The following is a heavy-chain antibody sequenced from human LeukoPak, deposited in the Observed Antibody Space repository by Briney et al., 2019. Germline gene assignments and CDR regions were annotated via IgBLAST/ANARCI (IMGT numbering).Heavy chain of an antibody. CDR2: IYSGGST. CDR1: GFTVSSNY. CDR3: ARDGAVAGINAFDI. D-gene: IGHD6-19*01. Sequence: PGGSLRLSCAASGFTVSSNYMSWVRQAPGKGLEWVSVIYSGGSTYYADSVKGRFTISRDNSKNTLYLQMNSLRAEDTAVYYCARDGAVAGINAFDIWGQGTMVTVSS. J-gene: IGHJ3*02. V-gene: IGHV3-53*01.